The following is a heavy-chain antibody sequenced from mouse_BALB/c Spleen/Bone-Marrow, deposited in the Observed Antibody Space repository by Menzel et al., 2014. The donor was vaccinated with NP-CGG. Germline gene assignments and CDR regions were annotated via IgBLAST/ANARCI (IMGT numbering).Heavy chain of an antibody. CDR1: GFTFSDYF. Sequence: EVHLVESGGGLVKPGGSLKLSCAASGFTFSDYFMYWVRQTPEKRLEWVATISDGGGSTYYPDSVKGRFTISRDNAKNSLYLQMSSLESEDIAMYYCARQDYYAGSYRYFDVCGAGTTVTISS. J-gene: IGHJ1*01. CDR2: ISDGGGST. D-gene: IGHD1-1*01. V-gene: IGHV5-4*02. CDR3: ARQDYYAGSYRYFDV.